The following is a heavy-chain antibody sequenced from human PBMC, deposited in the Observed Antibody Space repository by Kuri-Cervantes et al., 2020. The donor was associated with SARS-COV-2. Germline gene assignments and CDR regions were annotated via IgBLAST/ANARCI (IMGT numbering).Heavy chain of an antibody. D-gene: IGHD3-3*01. CDR3: ARPSITIFGVVVDV. J-gene: IGHJ6*02. CDR1: GGSFSGYY. CDR2: INHSGST. V-gene: IGHV4-34*01. Sequence: ESLKISCAVYGGSFSGYYWSWIRQPPGKGLEWIGEINHSGSTNYNPSLKSRVTISVDTSKNQFSLKLSSVTAADTAVYYCARPSITIFGVVVDVWGQGATVTVSS.